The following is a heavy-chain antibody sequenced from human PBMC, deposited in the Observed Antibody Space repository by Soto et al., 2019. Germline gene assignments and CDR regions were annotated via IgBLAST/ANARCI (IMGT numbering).Heavy chain of an antibody. CDR1: GFTFSSYA. D-gene: IGHD1-1*01. CDR3: ARVHSYMKAFDI. Sequence: QVQLVESGGGVVQPGRSLRLSCAASGFTFSSYAMHWVRQAPGKGLEWVAVISSDGSNKYYADSVKGRFTISRDNSKNTLYLQMNSLRAEDTAVYYCARVHSYMKAFDIWGQGTMVTVSS. V-gene: IGHV3-30-3*01. J-gene: IGHJ3*02. CDR2: ISSDGSNK.